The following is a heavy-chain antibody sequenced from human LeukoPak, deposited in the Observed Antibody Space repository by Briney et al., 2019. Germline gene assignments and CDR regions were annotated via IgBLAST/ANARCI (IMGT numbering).Heavy chain of an antibody. V-gene: IGHV1-2*02. CDR1: GYTFTGYY. D-gene: IGHD5-24*01. J-gene: IGHJ3*02. Sequence: ASVKVSCKASGYTFTGYYLHWVRQAPGQGLEWMGWINPNNGGTNYAQKFQGRVTMTRDTSISTAYMELSRLRSDDTAVYYCARGVEMATYDAFDIWGQGTMVTVSS. CDR2: INPNNGGT. CDR3: ARGVEMATYDAFDI.